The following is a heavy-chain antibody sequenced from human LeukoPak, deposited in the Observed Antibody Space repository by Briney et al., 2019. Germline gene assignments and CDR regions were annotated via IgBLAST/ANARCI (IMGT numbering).Heavy chain of an antibody. Sequence: TGGSLRLSCAASGFTFSNYAIHWVRQAPGKGLEWVSIVGGRGVKTYYADSVKGRFTISRDNSKNTVYLQMNSLRAEDTAVYYCAKRGDCSGTCTYDYWGQGTVVTVSS. J-gene: IGHJ4*02. D-gene: IGHD2-2*01. CDR1: GFTFSNYA. CDR2: VGGRGVKT. V-gene: IGHV3-23*01. CDR3: AKRGDCSGTCTYDY.